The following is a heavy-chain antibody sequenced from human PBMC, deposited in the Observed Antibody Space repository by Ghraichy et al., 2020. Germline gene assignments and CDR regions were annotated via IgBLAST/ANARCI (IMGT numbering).Heavy chain of an antibody. CDR3: ARRPIVVVPAATPGRKSYHYYYYMDV. D-gene: IGHD2-2*01. Sequence: SETLSLTCTVSGGSISSSSYYWGWIRQPPGKGLEWIGSIYYSGSTYYNPSLKSRVTISVDTSKNQFSLKLSSVTAADTAVYYCARRPIVVVPAATPGRKSYHYYYYMDVWGKGTTVTVSS. CDR1: GGSISSSSYY. CDR2: IYYSGST. V-gene: IGHV4-39*01. J-gene: IGHJ6*03.